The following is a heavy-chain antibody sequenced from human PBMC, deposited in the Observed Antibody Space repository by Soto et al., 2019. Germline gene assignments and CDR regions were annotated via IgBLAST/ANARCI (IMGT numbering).Heavy chain of an antibody. J-gene: IGHJ5*02. D-gene: IGHD3-3*01. CDR2: INYRGST. V-gene: IGHV4-39*01. CDR1: DVSISSSSYY. CDR3: ARQLGNFGVVISLQNWLDP. Sequence: SETLSLTCTVSDVSISSSSYYCGWIRQPPGKGLEWIGSINYRGSTYDNPSLRSRVTISVDTSKNQISLKLSSVTAADTAVYYCARQLGNFGVVISLQNWLDPWGQGTLVTVS.